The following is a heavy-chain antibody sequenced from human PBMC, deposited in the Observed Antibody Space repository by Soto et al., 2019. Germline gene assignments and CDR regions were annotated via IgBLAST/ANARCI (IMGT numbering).Heavy chain of an antibody. CDR2: IIPILGIA. CDR1: GAAFSRYT. J-gene: IGHJ5*01. D-gene: IGHD2-21*02. CDR3: ARARGPGYCVCYCKTGGTKSWSVS. Sequence: GDPVKVSCKASGAAFSRYTISWVRQAPGQGNEWMGRIIPILGIANYAQKFQGRVTITADKSTSTAYMELSSLRSEDTAVYYCARARGPGYCVCYCKTGGTKSWSVSWGPRILGT. V-gene: IGHV1-69*02.